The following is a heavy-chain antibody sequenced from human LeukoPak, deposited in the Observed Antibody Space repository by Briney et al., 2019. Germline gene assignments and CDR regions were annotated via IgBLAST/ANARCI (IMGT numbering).Heavy chain of an antibody. CDR2: ITGSGGST. CDR1: GFTFSSYA. Sequence: GGSLRLSCAASGFTFSSYAVNWVRQAPGKGLEWVSTITGSGGSTFYADSVKGRFTISRDNSMDTLYLQMSSLRAEDTAVYYCARDSARSLDYWGQGTPVTVSS. J-gene: IGHJ4*02. CDR3: ARDSARSLDY. V-gene: IGHV3-23*01. D-gene: IGHD3-10*01.